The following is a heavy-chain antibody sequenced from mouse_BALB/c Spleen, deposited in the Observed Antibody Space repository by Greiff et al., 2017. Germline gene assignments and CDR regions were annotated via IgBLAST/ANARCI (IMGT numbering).Heavy chain of an antibody. CDR2: ISSGGST. D-gene: IGHD1-1*02. CDR1: GFTFSSYA. CDR3: ARGRDYGQSFYAMDY. V-gene: IGHV5-6-5*01. J-gene: IGHJ4*01. Sequence: EVQRVESGGGLVKPGGSLKLSCAASGFTFSSYAMSWVRQTPEKRLEWVASISSGGSTYYPDSVKGRFTISRDNARNILYLQMSSLSSEDTAMYYCARGRDYGQSFYAMDYWGQGTSVTVSS.